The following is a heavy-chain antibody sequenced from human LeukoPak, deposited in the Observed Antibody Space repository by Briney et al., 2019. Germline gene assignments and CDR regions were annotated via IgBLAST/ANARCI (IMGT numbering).Heavy chain of an antibody. CDR3: ATGIYGDYVVGAFDI. J-gene: IGHJ3*02. CDR2: IYYRGST. V-gene: IGHV4-39*07. D-gene: IGHD4-17*01. CDR1: GGSISSSSYY. Sequence: SETLSLTRTVYGGSISSSSYYWGWIRQPPGKGLEWIGGIYYRGSTYYNPSLKSRVTISVDTSKNQFSLKLSSVTAADTAVYYCATGIYGDYVVGAFDIWGQGTMVTVSS.